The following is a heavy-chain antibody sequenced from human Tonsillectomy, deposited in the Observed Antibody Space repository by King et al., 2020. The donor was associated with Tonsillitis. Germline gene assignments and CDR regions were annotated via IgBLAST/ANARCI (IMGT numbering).Heavy chain of an antibody. D-gene: IGHD1-1*01. V-gene: IGHV4-39*06. CDR3: ARRTEFWTHFYYYYGMDV. CDR1: GGSISSSSYY. CDR2: IYYSGST. J-gene: IGHJ6*02. Sequence: LQLQESGPGLVKPSETLSLTCTVSGGSISSSSYYWGWIRQPPGKGLEWIGSIYYSGSTYYNPSLKSRVTISVDTSKNQFALKLSSVTAADTAVYYCARRTEFWTHFYYYYGMDVWGQGTTVTVSS.